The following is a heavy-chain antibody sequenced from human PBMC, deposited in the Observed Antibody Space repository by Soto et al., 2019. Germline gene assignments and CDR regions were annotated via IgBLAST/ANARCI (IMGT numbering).Heavy chain of an antibody. CDR1: GDSISSGGHY. Sequence: QVQLQESGPRLVKPSQTVSLTCTVSGDSISSGGHYWTWIRQHPGKGLEWIGFIYYTGTTYYNPSLQSRVSIPVDTSKNQFSLERTSVTAADTAVYYCARAGPYDFWSGYPFEYWGQGTLVTVSS. CDR2: IYYTGTT. D-gene: IGHD3-3*01. V-gene: IGHV4-31*03. J-gene: IGHJ4*02. CDR3: ARAGPYDFWSGYPFEY.